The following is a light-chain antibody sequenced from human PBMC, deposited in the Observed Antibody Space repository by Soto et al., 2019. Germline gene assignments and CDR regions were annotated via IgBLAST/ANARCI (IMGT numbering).Light chain of an antibody. J-gene: IGKJ4*01. CDR2: CAS. Sequence: EKVLTQSPVTLSVSLGERATLSCRASQSITTNLAWYQQKPGQAPRLLIFCASNRATGIPARFSGSGSGTEFTLSISSLQSEYSAIYYCQQYNDWPPLTFGGGTKVEI. CDR1: QSITTN. V-gene: IGKV3-15*01. CDR3: QQYNDWPPLT.